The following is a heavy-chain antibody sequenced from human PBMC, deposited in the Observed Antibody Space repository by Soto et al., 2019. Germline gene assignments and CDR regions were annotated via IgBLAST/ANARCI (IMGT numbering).Heavy chain of an antibody. CDR3: ARAAYCSSSTCSDAFDI. V-gene: IGHV1-3*01. J-gene: IGHJ3*02. Sequence: QVQLVQSGAEVKEPGASVKVSCKASGYSFTAYAMHWVRQAPGQRPEWMGWINAGNGNTKYSQKLQGRITFSRDTSASTVYIELSSLRFEDRAVYYCARAAYCSSSTCSDAFDIWGPGTMVTVSS. CDR2: INAGNGNT. D-gene: IGHD2-2*01. CDR1: GYSFTAYA.